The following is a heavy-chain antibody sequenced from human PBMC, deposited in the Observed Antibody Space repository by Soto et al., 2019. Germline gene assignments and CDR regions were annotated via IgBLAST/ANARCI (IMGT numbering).Heavy chain of an antibody. CDR1: GFTFGRYS. CDR3: ARATNYGSGSYDSNALDI. J-gene: IGHJ3*02. D-gene: IGHD3-10*01. V-gene: IGHV3-21*01. Sequence: EVQLVESGGGLVKPGGSLRLSCAASGFTFGRYSMNWVRQAPGKGLEWVSSISSSSTYIYYADSVKGRFTISRDNAKNSLYLQMNSLRAEDTAVYYCARATNYGSGSYDSNALDIWGQGTMVTVSS. CDR2: ISSSSTYI.